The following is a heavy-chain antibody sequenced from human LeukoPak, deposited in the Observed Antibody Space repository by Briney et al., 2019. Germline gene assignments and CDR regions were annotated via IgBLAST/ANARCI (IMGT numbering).Heavy chain of an antibody. Sequence: PGGSLRLSCAASGFTFSSYEMNWVRQAPGKGLEWVTFIRSKGYGGTPEYAASVKGRFAISRDDSKSIAYLQMDSLKTEDTAVYYCTRAEYSSGYYYFDYWGQGTLVTVSS. D-gene: IGHD3-22*01. CDR2: IRSKGYGGTP. V-gene: IGHV3-49*04. J-gene: IGHJ4*02. CDR1: GFTFSSYE. CDR3: TRAEYSSGYYYFDY.